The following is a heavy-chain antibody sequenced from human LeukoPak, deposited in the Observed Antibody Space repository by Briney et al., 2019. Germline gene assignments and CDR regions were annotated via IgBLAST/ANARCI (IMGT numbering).Heavy chain of an antibody. Sequence: SQALSNTCTISDSSISSSSYYWGWIRQPPEQRLEWIGSVYYSGSTYYNPSLKSRVTISVDTSMNQFSLKLTSVTAADTAVYYCARRSGDDIVDYWGQGTLVTVS. J-gene: IGHJ4*02. CDR1: DSSISSSSYY. V-gene: IGHV4-39*01. CDR2: VYYSGST. D-gene: IGHD5-12*01. CDR3: ARRSGDDIVDY.